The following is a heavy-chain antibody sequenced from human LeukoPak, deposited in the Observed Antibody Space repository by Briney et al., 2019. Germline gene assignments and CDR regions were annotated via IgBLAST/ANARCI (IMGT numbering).Heavy chain of an antibody. J-gene: IGHJ4*02. D-gene: IGHD1-7*01. Sequence: GGSLRLSCAASGFTFSGSALHWVGQASGKGVEWMGRIRSKTNEYATTYAPSVTGRFTISRDDAENTAYRQMNSLKTESTAVHYCTRLSGDNWNYGGNFDSWGQGTLVTVSS. CDR1: GFTFSGSA. V-gene: IGHV3-73*01. CDR3: TRLSGDNWNYGGNFDS. CDR2: IRSKTNEYAT.